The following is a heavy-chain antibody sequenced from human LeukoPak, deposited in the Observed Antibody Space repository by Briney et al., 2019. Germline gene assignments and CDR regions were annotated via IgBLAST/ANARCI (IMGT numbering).Heavy chain of an antibody. J-gene: IGHJ4*02. Sequence: SETLSLTCTVSGGSISSNFWSWIRQPPGKGLEYIGYIYNSGTTNYNPSLKSRVTISVDTSKNQFSLKLSSVTAADTAVYYCARGSSGWYFDYWGQGTLVTVSS. CDR2: IYNSGTT. CDR1: GGSISSNF. D-gene: IGHD6-19*01. CDR3: ARGSSGWYFDY. V-gene: IGHV4-4*08.